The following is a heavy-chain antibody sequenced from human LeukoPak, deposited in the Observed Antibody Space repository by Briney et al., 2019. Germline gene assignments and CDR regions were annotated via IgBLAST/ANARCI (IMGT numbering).Heavy chain of an antibody. CDR1: GGSISNYY. Sequence: SETLSLTCTVSGGSISNYYWSWIRQPPGKGLEWIGYIYYSGSTNYNPSLKGRVTISVDTSKNQFSLELSSVTAADTAVYYCARRSYDYYHSSGYYYLDYWGQGTLVTVSS. V-gene: IGHV4-59*08. D-gene: IGHD3-22*01. CDR2: IYYSGST. J-gene: IGHJ4*02. CDR3: ARRSYDYYHSSGYYYLDY.